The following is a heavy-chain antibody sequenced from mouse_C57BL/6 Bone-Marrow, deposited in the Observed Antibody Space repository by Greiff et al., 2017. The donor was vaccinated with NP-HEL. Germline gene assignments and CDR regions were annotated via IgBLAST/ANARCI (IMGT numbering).Heavy chain of an antibody. CDR2: ISYSGST. V-gene: IGHV3-1*01. CDR1: GYSITSGYD. J-gene: IGHJ4*01. CDR3: ARTPHYYAMDY. Sequence: VQLQESGPGMVKPSQSLSLTCTVTGYSITSGYDWHWIRHFPGNKLEWMGYISYSGSTNYNPSLQSRISITHDTSKNHFFLKLNSVTTEDTATYYCARTPHYYAMDYWGQGTSVTVSS.